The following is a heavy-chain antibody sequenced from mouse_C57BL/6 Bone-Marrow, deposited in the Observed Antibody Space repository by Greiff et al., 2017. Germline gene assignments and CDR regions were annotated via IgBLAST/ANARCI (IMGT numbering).Heavy chain of an antibody. Sequence: EVKVVESGGDLVKPGGSLKLSCAASGFTFSSYGMSWVRQTPDKRLEWVATISSGGSYTYYPDSVKGRFTISRDNAKNTLYLQMSSLKSEDTAMYYCARLKDYYGSSYRFAYWGQGTLVTVSA. J-gene: IGHJ3*01. CDR1: GFTFSSYG. D-gene: IGHD1-1*01. V-gene: IGHV5-6*01. CDR2: ISSGGSYT. CDR3: ARLKDYYGSSYRFAY.